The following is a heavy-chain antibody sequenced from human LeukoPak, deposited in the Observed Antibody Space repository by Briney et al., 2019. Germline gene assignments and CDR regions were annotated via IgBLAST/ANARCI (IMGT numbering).Heavy chain of an antibody. D-gene: IGHD3-16*02. CDR1: GFMFSGYG. J-gene: IGHJ4*02. CDR3: AKESQLSYRGTFYIDY. V-gene: IGHV3-30*02. CDR2: LRHDGSNN. Sequence: GGSLRLSCAASGFMFSGYGMYWVRQAPGKGLERVAFLRHDGSNNYYADSVKGRFTISRDNSKNTLYLQMNSLRAEDMAVYYCAKESQLSYRGTFYIDYWGQGTLVTVSS.